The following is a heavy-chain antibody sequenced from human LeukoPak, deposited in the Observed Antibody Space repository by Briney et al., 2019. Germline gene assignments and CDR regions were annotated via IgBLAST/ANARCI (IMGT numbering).Heavy chain of an antibody. V-gene: IGHV4-30-4*01. Sequence: SETLSLTCTVSGGSISSGDYYWSWIRQPPGKGLEWIGYIYYSGSTYYNPSLKSRVTISVDTSKNQFSLKLSSVTAADTAVYYCARVRFPGRYCSSTSCYQMYYFDYWGQGTLVTVSS. CDR2: IYYSGST. CDR1: GGSISSGDYY. CDR3: ARVRFPGRYCSSTSCYQMYYFDY. J-gene: IGHJ4*02. D-gene: IGHD2-2*01.